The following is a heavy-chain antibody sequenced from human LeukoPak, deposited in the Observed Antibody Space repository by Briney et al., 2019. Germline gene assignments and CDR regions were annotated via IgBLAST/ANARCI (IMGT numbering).Heavy chain of an antibody. CDR1: GYTFTSYG. CDR2: ISAYNGNT. CDR3: ARDLFDYGDYPPPPDY. V-gene: IGHV1-18*01. Sequence: GASVKVSCKASGYTFTSYGISWVRQAPGQGLEWMGWISAYNGNTNYAQKLQGRVTMTTDTPTSTAYMELRSLRSDDTAVYYCARDLFDYGDYPPPPDYWGQGTLVTVSS. D-gene: IGHD4-17*01. J-gene: IGHJ4*02.